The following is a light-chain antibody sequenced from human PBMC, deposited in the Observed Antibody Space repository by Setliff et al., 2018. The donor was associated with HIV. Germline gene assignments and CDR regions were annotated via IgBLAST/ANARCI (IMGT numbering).Light chain of an antibody. CDR1: SSDVGRYNY. V-gene: IGLV2-11*01. Sequence: QSALTQPRSVSGSPGQSVTISCTGTSSDVGRYNYVSWYQQHPGKAPRLMIYDVTKRPLGVPDRFSGSKSGNTASLTISGLQAEDEADYYCCSYAGSGPVFGAGTKVTVL. CDR3: CSYAGSGPV. J-gene: IGLJ1*01. CDR2: DVT.